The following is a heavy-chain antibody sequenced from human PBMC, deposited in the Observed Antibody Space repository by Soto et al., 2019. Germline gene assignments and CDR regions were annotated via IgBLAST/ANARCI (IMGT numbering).Heavy chain of an antibody. CDR3: ARAGNYYDSSGYPNWFDP. CDR1: GGSISSGGYS. J-gene: IGHJ5*02. Sequence: PSETLSLTCAVSGGSISSGGYSWSWIRQPPGEGLEWIGYIYHSGSTYYNPSLKSRVTISVDRSKNQFSLKLSSVTAADTAVYYCARAGNYYDSSGYPNWFDPWGQGTLVTVSS. V-gene: IGHV4-30-2*01. D-gene: IGHD3-22*01. CDR2: IYHSGST.